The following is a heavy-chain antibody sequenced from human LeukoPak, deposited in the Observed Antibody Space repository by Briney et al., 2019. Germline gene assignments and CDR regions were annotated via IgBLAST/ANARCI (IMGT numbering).Heavy chain of an antibody. CDR1: GGSISSYS. CDR3: ARGKARGYGYYCYYMDV. D-gene: IGHD3-16*01. Sequence: SETLSLTCAVSGGSISSYSWSWIRPPPGKGLGRSGYIYYSGSTNYNPSLQSRVTISLDTSKNQFSLKLSSVTAADPAVYYCARGKARGYGYYCYYMDVWGKGRTVGVP. V-gene: IGHV4-59*01. J-gene: IGHJ6*03. CDR2: IYYSGST.